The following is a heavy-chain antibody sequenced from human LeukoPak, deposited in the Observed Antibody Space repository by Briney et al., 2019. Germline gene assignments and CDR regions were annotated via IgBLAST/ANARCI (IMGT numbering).Heavy chain of an antibody. D-gene: IGHD6-19*01. Sequence: PGGSLRLSCAASGFTFSSYAMSWVRQAPGKGLEWVSAISGSGGSTYYADSVKGRFTISRDNSKNTLYLQMNSLRAEDTAVYYCAKDRSRYSGWYFVGFCFAPDYWGQGNLVTVSS. CDR1: GFTFSSYA. J-gene: IGHJ4*02. V-gene: IGHV3-23*01. CDR3: AKDRSRYSGWYFVGFCFAPDY. CDR2: ISGSGGST.